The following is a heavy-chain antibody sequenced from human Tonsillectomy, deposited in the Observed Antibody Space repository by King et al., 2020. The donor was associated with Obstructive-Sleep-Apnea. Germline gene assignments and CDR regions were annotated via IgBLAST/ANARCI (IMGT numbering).Heavy chain of an antibody. CDR1: GYTFTNFA. J-gene: IGHJ4*02. CDR2: INTNTGDP. CDR3: ARGTATVTFRPFVY. V-gene: IGHV7-4-1*02. Sequence: VQLVQSGSELQKPGASVKVSCKASGYTFTNFAMNWVRQAPGQGLEWMGWINTNTGDPTYAQGFTGRFVFSLDTSVSTAYLQISSLKAADTAVYYCARGTATVTFRPFVYWGQGSLVTVSS. D-gene: IGHD4-17*01.